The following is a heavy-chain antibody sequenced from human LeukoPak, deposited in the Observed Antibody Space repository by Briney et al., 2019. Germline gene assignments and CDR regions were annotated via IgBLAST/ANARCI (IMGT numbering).Heavy chain of an antibody. J-gene: IGHJ4*02. CDR2: INNSGST. CDR3: ARGARKYCSSTSCYGSDY. D-gene: IGHD2-2*01. V-gene: IGHV4-34*01. Sequence: KPSETLSLTCAVSGGSFSGYYWSWIRQPPGKGLEWIAEINNSGSTNYNSSLKSRVTISVDTSKNQFSLKLSSLTAADTAMYYCARGARKYCSSTSCYGSDYWGQGTLVTVSS. CDR1: GGSFSGYY.